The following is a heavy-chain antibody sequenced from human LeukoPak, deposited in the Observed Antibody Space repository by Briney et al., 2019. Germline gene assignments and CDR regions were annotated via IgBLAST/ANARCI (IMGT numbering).Heavy chain of an antibody. V-gene: IGHV1-18*01. CDR3: ARDQRSSSPPRAFDI. Sequence: VASVKVSCKASGYTFTSYGISWVRQAPGQGLEWMGWISAYNGNTNYAQKLQGRVTMTTDTSTSTAYMELRSLRSDDTAVYYCARDQRSSSPPRAFDIWGQGTMVTVSS. D-gene: IGHD6-13*01. CDR2: ISAYNGNT. J-gene: IGHJ3*02. CDR1: GYTFTSYG.